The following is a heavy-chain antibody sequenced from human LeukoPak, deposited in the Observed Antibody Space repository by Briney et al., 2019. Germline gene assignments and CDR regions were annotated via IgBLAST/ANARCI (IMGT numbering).Heavy chain of an antibody. CDR2: MNPNSGNT. CDR3: ARKGPAAYNYYYMDV. Sequence: GASVKVSCKASGYTFTSYDINWVRQATGQGLEWMGWMNPNSGNTDYAQKFQGRVTITRNTSIFTAYMALTSLTSEDTAVYYCARKGPAAYNYYYMDVWGKGTTVTVSS. V-gene: IGHV1-8*03. D-gene: IGHD2-2*01. J-gene: IGHJ6*03. CDR1: GYTFTSYD.